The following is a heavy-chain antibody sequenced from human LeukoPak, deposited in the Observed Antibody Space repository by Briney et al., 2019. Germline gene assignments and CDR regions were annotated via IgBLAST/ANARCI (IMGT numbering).Heavy chain of an antibody. J-gene: IGHJ6*03. V-gene: IGHV1-18*01. D-gene: IGHD6-13*01. CDR3: ARDEAGIASAGPPKGDYYYYMDV. Sequence: ASVKVSCKASGYTFTSYGISWVRPAPGQGLEWMGWISAYNGNTNYAQKLQGRVTMTTDTSTSTAYMELRSLRSDDTAVYYCARDEAGIASAGPPKGDYYYYMDVWGKGTTVTVSS. CDR1: GYTFTSYG. CDR2: ISAYNGNT.